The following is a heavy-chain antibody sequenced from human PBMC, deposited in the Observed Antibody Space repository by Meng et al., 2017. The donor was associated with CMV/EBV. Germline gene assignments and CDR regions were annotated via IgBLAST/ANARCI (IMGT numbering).Heavy chain of an antibody. CDR3: ARAGGAFDI. CDR1: GGSISSGDYY. D-gene: IGHD1-26*01. V-gene: IGHV4-61*08. J-gene: IGHJ3*02. CDR2: IYYSGST. Sequence: GSLRLSCTVSGGSISSGDYYWSWIRQPPGKGLEWIGYIYYSGSTNYNPSLKSRVTISVDTSKNQFSLKLSSVTAADTAVYYCARAGGAFDIWGQGTMVTVSS.